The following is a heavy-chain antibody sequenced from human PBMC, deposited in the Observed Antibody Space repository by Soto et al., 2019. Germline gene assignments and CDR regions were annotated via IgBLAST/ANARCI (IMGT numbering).Heavy chain of an antibody. J-gene: IGHJ5*02. CDR1: GGSISSYY. CDR2: IYYSGST. D-gene: IGHD3-22*01. V-gene: IGHV4-59*01. CDR3: ARDKAYYDSSGYTDRWFDP. Sequence: SGTLSLTCTVPGGSISSYYWSWIRQPPGKGLEWIGYIYYSGSTNYNPSLKSRVTISVDTSKNQFSLKLSSVTAADTAVYYCARDKAYYDSSGYTDRWFDPWGQGTLVTVSS.